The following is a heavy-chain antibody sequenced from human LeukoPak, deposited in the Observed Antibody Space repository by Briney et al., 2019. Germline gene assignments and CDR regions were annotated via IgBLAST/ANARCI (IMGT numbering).Heavy chain of an antibody. CDR3: ARDNPQSSTSFYYYYYYYMDV. CDR2: ISGSGDT. D-gene: IGHD2-2*01. Sequence: GGSLRLSCAASGFTFSSYAMGWVRQAPGKGLEWVSAISGSGDTYYADSVKGRFTISRDNSKNTLYLQMNSLRAEDTAVYYCARDNPQSSTSFYYYYYYYMDVWGKGTTVTISS. CDR1: GFTFSSYA. J-gene: IGHJ6*03. V-gene: IGHV3-23*01.